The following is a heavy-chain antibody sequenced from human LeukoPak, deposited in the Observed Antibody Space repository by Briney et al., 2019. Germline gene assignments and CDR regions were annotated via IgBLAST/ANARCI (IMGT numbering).Heavy chain of an antibody. CDR2: IYYSGST. J-gene: IGHJ2*01. Sequence: PSETLSLTCTVSGGSISSSSYYWGWIRQPPGKGLEWIGSIYYSGSTYYNPSLKSRVTISVDTSKNRFSLKLSSVTAADTAVYYCARSYGDYGWYFDLWGRGTLVTVSS. CDR3: ARSYGDYGWYFDL. CDR1: GGSISSSSYY. D-gene: IGHD4-17*01. V-gene: IGHV4-39*01.